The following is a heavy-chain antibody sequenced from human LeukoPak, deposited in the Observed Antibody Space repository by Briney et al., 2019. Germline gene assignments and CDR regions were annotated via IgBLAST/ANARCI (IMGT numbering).Heavy chain of an antibody. V-gene: IGHV3-48*01. CDR3: ARARVPAALDACDI. D-gene: IGHD2-2*01. CDR2: ISGRSSSI. CDR1: GFIFSNYS. J-gene: IGHJ3*02. Sequence: PGGSLRLSCGASGFIFSNYSLNWVRQAPGKGLEWVSYISGRSSSIYYADSVKGRFTISRDNARNSLYLQMNSLRAEDTAVYYCARARVPAALDACDIWGQGTMVTVSS.